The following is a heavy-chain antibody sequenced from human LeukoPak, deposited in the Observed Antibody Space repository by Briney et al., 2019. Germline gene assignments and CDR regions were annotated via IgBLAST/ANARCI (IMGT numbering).Heavy chain of an antibody. CDR2: INPNSGGT. D-gene: IGHD4-17*01. V-gene: IGHV1-2*02. CDR3: ARGGFNDYEFDFDP. J-gene: IGHJ5*02. Sequence: ASVKVSCKASGYTFTAYYIHWVRQAPGQGLEWMGWINPNSGGTNYAQKFQGRVTMTRDTSISTAYMELSRLRSDDTAVYYCARGGFNDYEFDFDPWGQGTLVTVSS. CDR1: GYTFTAYY.